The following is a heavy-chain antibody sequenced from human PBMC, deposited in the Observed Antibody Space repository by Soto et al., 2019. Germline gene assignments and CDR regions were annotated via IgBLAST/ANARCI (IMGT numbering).Heavy chain of an antibody. D-gene: IGHD1-26*01. CDR3: AKDIDAVGASTQWRY. J-gene: IGHJ4*02. Sequence: GGSLRLSCAASGFTFRSYAMTWVRQAPGTGLEWVSVISGSGGATYYADSVKGRFTISRDNSKNTLYLQMNSLRAEDTAIYYCAKDIDAVGASTQWRYWGQGTLVTVSS. CDR1: GFTFRSYA. CDR2: ISGSGGAT. V-gene: IGHV3-23*01.